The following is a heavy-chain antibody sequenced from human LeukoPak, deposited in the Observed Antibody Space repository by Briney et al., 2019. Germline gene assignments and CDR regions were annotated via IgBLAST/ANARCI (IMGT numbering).Heavy chain of an antibody. CDR1: GGSFSGYY. Sequence: KPSETLSLTCAVYGGSFSGYYWSWIRQPPGKGLEWIGYIYYSGSTNYNPSLKSRVTISVDTSKNQFSLKLSSVTAADTAVYYCARRIEQNDAFDIWGQGTMVTVSS. J-gene: IGHJ3*02. V-gene: IGHV4-59*08. CDR3: ARRIEQNDAFDI. D-gene: IGHD6-13*01. CDR2: IYYSGST.